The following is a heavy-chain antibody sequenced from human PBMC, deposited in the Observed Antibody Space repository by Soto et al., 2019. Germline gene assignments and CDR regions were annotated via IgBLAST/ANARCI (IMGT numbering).Heavy chain of an antibody. CDR1: GFTFSGYW. J-gene: IGHJ2*01. D-gene: IGHD5-12*01. CDR3: ARDYSVYDYEYFDL. CDR2: IKEDGSEK. Sequence: EVQLVESGGNLVQPGGSLRLSCSASGFTFSGYWMSWVRQAPGKGLEWVVNIKEDGSEKNYVDSVKGRFTISRDNAKNSLYLQMNSLRAEDTAVYYCARDYSVYDYEYFDLWGRGTLVTVSS. V-gene: IGHV3-7*03.